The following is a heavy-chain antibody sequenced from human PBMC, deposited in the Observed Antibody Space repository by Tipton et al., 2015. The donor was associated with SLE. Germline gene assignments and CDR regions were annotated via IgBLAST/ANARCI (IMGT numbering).Heavy chain of an antibody. D-gene: IGHD3-10*01. CDR3: ARESN. V-gene: IGHV4-59*08. CDR1: GASVRNHY. CDR2: VYGTGNT. J-gene: IGHJ3*01. Sequence: TLSLTCTVSGASVRNHYWSWIRQSPGKGLEWIGYVYGTGNTDYNPSLMSRVTISIDTSKNQFYLRLISATAADTAVYYCARESNWGQGTMVTVSS.